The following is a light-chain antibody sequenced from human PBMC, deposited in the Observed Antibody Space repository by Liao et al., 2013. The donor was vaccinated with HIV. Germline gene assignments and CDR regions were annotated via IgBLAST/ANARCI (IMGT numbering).Light chain of an antibody. Sequence: YVLTQPPSVSVAPGQTAVMTCGGNNIRSRGVHWYQQRPGQSPVLVIYQDAKRPSGIPERFSGSNSGNTATLTISGTQAIDEADYFCQAWDRSTAVFGGGTKLTVL. J-gene: IGLJ2*01. CDR1: NIRSRG. V-gene: IGLV3-21*01. CDR3: QAWDRSTAV. CDR2: QDA.